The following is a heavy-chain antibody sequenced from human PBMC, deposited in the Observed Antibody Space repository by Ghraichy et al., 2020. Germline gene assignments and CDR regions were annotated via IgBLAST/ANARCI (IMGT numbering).Heavy chain of an antibody. V-gene: IGHV1-69*13. CDR1: GGTFSSYA. CDR3: ARVPLYPGIAVAADRGYYFDY. J-gene: IGHJ4*02. Sequence: SVKVSCKASGGTFSSYAISWVRQAPGQGLEWMGGIIPIFGTANYAQKFQGRVTITADESTSTAYMELSSLRSEDTAVYYCARVPLYPGIAVAADRGYYFDYWGQGTLVTVSS. D-gene: IGHD6-19*01. CDR2: IIPIFGTA.